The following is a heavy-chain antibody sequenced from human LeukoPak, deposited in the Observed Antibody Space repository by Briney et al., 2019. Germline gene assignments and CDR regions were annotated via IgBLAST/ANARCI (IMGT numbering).Heavy chain of an antibody. V-gene: IGHV1-69*06. CDR1: GGTFNSYA. Sequence: GASVKVSCKASGGTFNSYAISWVRQAPGQGLEWMGGIIPIFGTTNYARKFRGRVTLTADKSTRTAYMELSSLRSEDTAVYYCARGVVVSFDYWGQGTLVTVSS. CDR2: IIPIFGTT. D-gene: IGHD3-22*01. J-gene: IGHJ4*02. CDR3: ARGVVVSFDY.